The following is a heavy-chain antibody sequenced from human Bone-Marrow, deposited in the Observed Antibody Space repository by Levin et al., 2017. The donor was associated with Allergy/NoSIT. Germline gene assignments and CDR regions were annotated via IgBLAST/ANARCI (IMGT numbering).Heavy chain of an antibody. V-gene: IGHV4-4*02. J-gene: IGHJ6*03. CDR2: IYHSGST. CDR1: GGSISSSNW. CDR3: ARGGKLRFLEWLQKRGYYYMDV. D-gene: IGHD3-3*01. Sequence: SETLSLTCAVSGGSISSSNWWSWVRQPPGKGLEWIGEIYHSGSTNYNPSLKSRVTISVDKSKNQFSLKLSSVTAADTAVYYCARGGKLRFLEWLQKRGYYYMDVWGKGTTVTVSS.